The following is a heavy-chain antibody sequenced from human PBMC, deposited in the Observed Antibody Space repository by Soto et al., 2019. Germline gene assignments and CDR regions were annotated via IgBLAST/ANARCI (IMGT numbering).Heavy chain of an antibody. V-gene: IGHV3-30*18. D-gene: IGHD6-19*01. CDR3: AKDGQWLEPPYDAFDI. CDR2: ISYDGSNK. CDR1: GFTFSSYG. J-gene: IGHJ3*02. Sequence: VQLVESGGGVVQPGRSLRLSCAASGFTFSSYGMHWVRQAPGKGLEWVAVISYDGSNKYYADSVKGRFTISRDNSKNTLYLQMNSLRAEDTAVYYCAKDGQWLEPPYDAFDIWGQGTMVTVSS.